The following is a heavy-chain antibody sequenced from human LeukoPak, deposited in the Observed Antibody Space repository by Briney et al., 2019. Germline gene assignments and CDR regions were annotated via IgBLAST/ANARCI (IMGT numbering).Heavy chain of an antibody. D-gene: IGHD6-6*01. CDR1: GFTFSSYS. CDR2: ISSSSSYI. V-gene: IGHV3-21*01. J-gene: IGHJ4*02. CDR3: ARGLSGYASSLGY. Sequence: PGGSLRLSCAASGFTFSSYSMNWVRQAPGKGLEWVSSISSSSSYIYSADSVKGRFTISRDNAKNSLYLQMNSLRVEDTAVYYCARGLSGYASSLGYWGQGTLVTVSA.